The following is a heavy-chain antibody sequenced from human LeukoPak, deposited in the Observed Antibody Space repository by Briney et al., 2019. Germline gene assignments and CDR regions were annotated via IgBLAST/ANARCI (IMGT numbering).Heavy chain of an antibody. CDR3: AKDLCGGDCYSAYYFDY. V-gene: IGHV3-23*01. D-gene: IGHD2-21*02. CDR2: ISGSGGST. Sequence: GGSLRLSCAASGFTFSSYAMSWARQAPGKGLEWVSAISGSGGSTYYADSVKGRFTISRDNSKNTLYLQMNSLRAEDTAVYYCAKDLCGGDCYSAYYFDYWGQGTLVTVSS. CDR1: GFTFSSYA. J-gene: IGHJ4*02.